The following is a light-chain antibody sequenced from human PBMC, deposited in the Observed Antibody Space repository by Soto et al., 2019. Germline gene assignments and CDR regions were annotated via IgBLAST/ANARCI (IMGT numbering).Light chain of an antibody. V-gene: IGLV2-8*01. CDR1: SSDVGGYKY. J-gene: IGLJ1*01. CDR3: SSYAGINNLGV. CDR2: EVN. Sequence: QSALTQPPSASGSPGQSVTISCTGTSSDVGGYKYVSWYQQHPGKAPKLMIFEVNKRPSRVPDRFSGSKSGNTASLTVSGLQAEDEADYYCSSYAGINNLGVFGAGTKVTVL.